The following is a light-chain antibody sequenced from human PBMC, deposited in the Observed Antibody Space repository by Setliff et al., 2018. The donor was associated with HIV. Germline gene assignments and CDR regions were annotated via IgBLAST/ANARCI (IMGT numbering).Light chain of an antibody. CDR1: TGAVTSGHY. V-gene: IGLV7-46*01. J-gene: IGLJ1*01. CDR3: LLSYGGARV. CDR2: DAT. Sequence: QAVVTQESSLTVSRGGTISLTCVSSTGAVTSGHYPHWFQQKPGQVPRPLIYDATKRHSWTPSRFSGSLLRDKAALTLSNAQAEDEADYYCLLSYGGARVFGSGTKVTV.